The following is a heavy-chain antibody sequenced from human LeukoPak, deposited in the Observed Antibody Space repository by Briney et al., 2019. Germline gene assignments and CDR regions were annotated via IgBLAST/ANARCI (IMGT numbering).Heavy chain of an antibody. CDR3: ARDRGGDQGPMTSLDAFDI. Sequence: ASVKVSCKASGYTFTSYYMHWVRQAPGQGLEWMGIINPSGGSTSYAQKFRGRVTMTRDTSTSTVYMELSSLRSEDTAVYYCARDRGGDQGPMTSLDAFDIWGQGTMVTVSS. CDR2: INPSGGST. CDR1: GYTFTSYY. J-gene: IGHJ3*02. D-gene: IGHD2-21*02. V-gene: IGHV1-46*01.